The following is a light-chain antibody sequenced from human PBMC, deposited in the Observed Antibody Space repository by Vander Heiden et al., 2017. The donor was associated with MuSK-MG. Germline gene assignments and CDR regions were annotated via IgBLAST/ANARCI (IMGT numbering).Light chain of an antibody. V-gene: IGKV3-11*01. CDR3: QQRTNWPLT. CDR1: QSVSSY. CDR2: DAS. Sequence: EIVLTQSPATLSLSPGERATLSCRASQSVSSYLAWYQQKPGQAPRLLIYDASNRATGIPARFRGRGSGTDFTLTITSLEPEDFAVYYCQQRTNWPLTFGGGTKVXIK. J-gene: IGKJ4*01.